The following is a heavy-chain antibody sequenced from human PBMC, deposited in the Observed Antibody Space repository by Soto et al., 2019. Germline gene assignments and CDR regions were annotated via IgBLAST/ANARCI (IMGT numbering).Heavy chain of an antibody. D-gene: IGHD1-1*01. CDR1: GYAFTTYG. CDR3: ARGRYGDY. Sequence: QVHLVQSGAEVKKPGASVKVSCKGSGYAFTTYGITWVRQGPGQGLEWMGWISAHSGNTNYAQKLQGRVTVTRDTSKRTAYMELRSLRSDDTAVYYCARGRYGDYWGQGALVTVSS. J-gene: IGHJ4*02. V-gene: IGHV1-18*01. CDR2: ISAHSGNT.